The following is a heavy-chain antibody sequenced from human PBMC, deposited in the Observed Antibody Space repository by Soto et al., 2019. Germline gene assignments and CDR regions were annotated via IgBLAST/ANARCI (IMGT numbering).Heavy chain of an antibody. J-gene: IGHJ3*02. D-gene: IGHD2-15*01. V-gene: IGHV1-46*03. Sequence: ASVKVSCKASGYTFTSYYMHWVRQAPGQGLEWMGIINPSGGSTSYAQKFQGRVTMTRDTSTSTVFMELSSLRSEDTAVYYCARERSPQYCSGGSCYNAFDIWGQGTMVTVSS. CDR3: ARERSPQYCSGGSCYNAFDI. CDR1: GYTFTSYY. CDR2: INPSGGST.